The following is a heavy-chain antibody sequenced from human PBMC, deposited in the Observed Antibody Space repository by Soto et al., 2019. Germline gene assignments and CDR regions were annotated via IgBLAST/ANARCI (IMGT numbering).Heavy chain of an antibody. CDR1: GGTFNSYA. V-gene: IGHV1-69*12. Sequence: QVQLVQSGAEVKKPGSSVKVSCKASGGTFNSYAISWVRQAPGQGLEWMGGIIPIFGTAKYAQKFQGRVTITADESTRTAYMELSSLRSEDTAVYYCARPMRYYYDSSGQSAWFDPWGQGTLVTVSS. D-gene: IGHD3-22*01. CDR3: ARPMRYYYDSSGQSAWFDP. J-gene: IGHJ5*02. CDR2: IIPIFGTA.